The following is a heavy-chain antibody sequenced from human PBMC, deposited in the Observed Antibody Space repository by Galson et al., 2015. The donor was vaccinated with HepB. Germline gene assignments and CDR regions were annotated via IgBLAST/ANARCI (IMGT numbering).Heavy chain of an antibody. CDR1: GYSFTSYF. J-gene: IGHJ6*02. Sequence: QSGAEVKKPGESLRISCKGSGYSFTSYFITWVRQLPGKGLEWMGTIDPSDPYGNYSPSFQGHVTISVDKSINPAYLQWTSLGASDTAMYYCATSPTPPLYYYYYATDVWGQGTTVTVSS. V-gene: IGHV5-10-1*01. CDR2: IDPSDPYG. CDR3: ATSPTPPLYYYYYATDV.